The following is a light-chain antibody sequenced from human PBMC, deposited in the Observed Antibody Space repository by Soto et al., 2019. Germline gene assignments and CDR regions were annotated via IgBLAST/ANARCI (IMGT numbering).Light chain of an antibody. J-gene: IGKJ2*01. V-gene: IGKV3-20*01. Sequence: EIALTQSPGTLSLSPGERATLSCRASQSVRSNYLAWYQQKPGQAPRLLIYGASSRATGIPDRFSGSGSGTDLTLTISRLEPEDFAVYYCQHYGSSAYTFGQGTTLEIK. CDR2: GAS. CDR1: QSVRSNY. CDR3: QHYGSSAYT.